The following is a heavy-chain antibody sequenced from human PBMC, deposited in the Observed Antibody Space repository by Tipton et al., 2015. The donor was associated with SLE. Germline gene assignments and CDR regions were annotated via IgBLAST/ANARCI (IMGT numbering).Heavy chain of an antibody. CDR3: ARSMVQGVMGYYYGMDV. V-gene: IGHV1-8*01. D-gene: IGHD3-10*01. Sequence: QVQLVQSGAEVEKPGASVKVSCKASGYTFTSYDINWVRQATGQGLEWMGWMNPNSGNTGYAQKFQGRVTMTRNTSISTAYMELSSLRSEDTAVYYCARSMVQGVMGYYYGMDVWGQGTTVTVSS. CDR1: GYTFTSYD. J-gene: IGHJ6*02. CDR2: MNPNSGNT.